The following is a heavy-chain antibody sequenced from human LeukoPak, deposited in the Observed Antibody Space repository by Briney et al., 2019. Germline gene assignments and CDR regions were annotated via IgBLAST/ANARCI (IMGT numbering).Heavy chain of an antibody. D-gene: IGHD6-13*01. CDR2: ISAYNGNT. CDR1: GYTFTSYG. V-gene: IGHV1-18*01. J-gene: IGHJ3*02. CDR3: ARVKGVAAAVNRMGAFDI. Sequence: ASVKVSCKASGYTFTSYGISWVRQAPGQGLEWMGWISAYNGNTNYAQKLQGRVTMTTDTSTSTVYMELSSLRSEDTAVYYCARVKGVAAAVNRMGAFDIWGQGTMVTVSS.